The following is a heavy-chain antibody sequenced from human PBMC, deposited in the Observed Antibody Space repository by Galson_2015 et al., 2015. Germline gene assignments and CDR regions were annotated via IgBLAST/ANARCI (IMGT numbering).Heavy chain of an antibody. Sequence: SLRLSCAASGFTVSTNYMTWVRQAPGKGLEWLSIIYSGGSTYYADSVKGRFAISRDNSKNTLDLQMNSLRAEDTAVYYCATVTEPLRYFDSWGQGTLVTVSS. J-gene: IGHJ4*02. CDR2: IYSGGST. D-gene: IGHD3-9*01. CDR1: GFTVSTNY. V-gene: IGHV3-53*01. CDR3: ATVTEPLRYFDS.